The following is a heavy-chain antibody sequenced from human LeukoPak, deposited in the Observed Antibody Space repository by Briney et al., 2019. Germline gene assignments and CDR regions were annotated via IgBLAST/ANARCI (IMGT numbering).Heavy chain of an antibody. D-gene: IGHD1-26*01. V-gene: IGHV3-23*01. CDR2: ITGNDAST. Sequence: PGGSLRLSCAASGFTFRSYDINWVRQAPGKGLEWVSSITGNDASTNFADSVRGRFTISRDNSKNTAYLQMNSLRAEDTAVYYCAGSGSHVYWGQGTLVTVSS. J-gene: IGHJ4*02. CDR1: GFTFRSYD. CDR3: AGSGSHVY.